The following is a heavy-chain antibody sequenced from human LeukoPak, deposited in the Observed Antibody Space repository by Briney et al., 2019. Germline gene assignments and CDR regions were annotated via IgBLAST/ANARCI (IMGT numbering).Heavy chain of an antibody. D-gene: IGHD5-12*01. J-gene: IGHJ4*02. CDR3: ARARGLSGYDDFDY. Sequence: KSGGSLRLSCAASGFTFSSYGMNWVRQAPGKGLEWVSYISSSGSTIYYADSVKGRFTISRDNAKNSLYLQMNSLRAEDTAVYYCARARGLSGYDDFDYWGQGTLVTVSS. CDR2: ISSSGSTI. CDR1: GFTFSSYG. V-gene: IGHV3-48*03.